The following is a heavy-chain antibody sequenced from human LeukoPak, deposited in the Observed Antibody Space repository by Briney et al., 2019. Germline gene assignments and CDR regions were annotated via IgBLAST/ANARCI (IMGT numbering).Heavy chain of an antibody. J-gene: IGHJ4*02. CDR2: IYHSGST. CDR1: GGSISSGGYY. D-gene: IGHD3-10*01. Sequence: SETLSLTCTVSGGSISSGGYYWSWIRQPPGKGLEWIGYIYHSGSTYYNPSLKSRVTISVDRSKNQFSLKLSSVTAADTAVYYCARDPGYYGSGSCYFDYWGQGTLVTVSS. V-gene: IGHV4-30-2*01. CDR3: ARDPGYYGSGSCYFDY.